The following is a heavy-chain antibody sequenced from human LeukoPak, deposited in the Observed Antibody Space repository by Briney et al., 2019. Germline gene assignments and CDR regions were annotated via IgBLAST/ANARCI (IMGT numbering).Heavy chain of an antibody. J-gene: IGHJ4*02. CDR2: IKKDGSEK. Sequence: GGSLRLSCAASGFTFSSYWMSWVRQAPGKGLEWVANIKKDGSEKNYVDSVKGRFTISRDNAKNSLYLQMNSLRAEDTAVYYCARHWGDMIVVAYYFDYWGQGTLVTVSS. CDR3: ARHWGDMIVVAYYFDY. D-gene: IGHD3-22*01. V-gene: IGHV3-7*01. CDR1: GFTFSSYW.